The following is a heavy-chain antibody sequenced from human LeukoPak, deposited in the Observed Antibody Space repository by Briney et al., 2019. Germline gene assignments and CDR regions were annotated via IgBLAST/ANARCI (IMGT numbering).Heavy chain of an antibody. J-gene: IGHJ4*02. CDR3: AKDPYGTRYFDY. Sequence: PGGSLRLSCAASGFTFNKYAMSWVRRAPGKGLEWVSSLSGSGGNTYYADSVKGRFTISRDNSKNTVYLQMNSLRAGDTAVYYCAKDPYGTRYFDYWGQGTLVTVSS. V-gene: IGHV3-23*01. D-gene: IGHD2-2*01. CDR2: LSGSGGNT. CDR1: GFTFNKYA.